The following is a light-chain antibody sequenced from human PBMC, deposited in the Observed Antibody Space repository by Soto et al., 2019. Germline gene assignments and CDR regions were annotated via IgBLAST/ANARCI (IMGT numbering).Light chain of an antibody. CDR1: QNINNY. CDR3: QQSYIDPWGT. V-gene: IGKV1-39*01. Sequence: DIQMTQSPSSLSASVGDRVTITCRTSQNINNYLNWYQQRPGKAPKLLIYAASTLQSGVPSRFSGSGSGTDFTLAISSLQPEDFETYYCQQSYIDPWGTCGQGTKVDI. CDR2: AAS. J-gene: IGKJ1*01.